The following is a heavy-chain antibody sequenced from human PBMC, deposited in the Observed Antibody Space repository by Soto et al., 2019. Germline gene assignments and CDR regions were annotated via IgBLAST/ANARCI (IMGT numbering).Heavy chain of an antibody. CDR2: INHSGST. D-gene: IGHD3-10*01. V-gene: IGHV4-34*01. Sequence: SETLSLTCAVYGGSFSGYYWSWIRQPPGKGLEWIGEINHSGSTNYNPSLKSRVTISVDTSKNQFSLKLSSVTAADTAVYYCVGAYYYGSGPWGNWFDPWGQGTLVTVSS. CDR3: VGAYYYGSGPWGNWFDP. CDR1: GGSFSGYY. J-gene: IGHJ5*02.